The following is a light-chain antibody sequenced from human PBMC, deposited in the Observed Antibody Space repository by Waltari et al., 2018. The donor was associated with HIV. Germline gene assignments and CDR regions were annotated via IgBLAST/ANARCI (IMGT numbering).Light chain of an antibody. CDR1: TSNIGSYE. CDR3: VTWEDRLGGVV. Sequence: SVLTQPPSASGTPGQRVTISCSGSTSNIGSYEVFWSQHLRGTAPKLLIHRNYRRPAGVPHRCSGSTSGTSASLGISGLRSEDEADYYCVTWEDRLGGVVFGGGTKVAVL. CDR2: RNY. V-gene: IGLV1-47*01. J-gene: IGLJ3*02.